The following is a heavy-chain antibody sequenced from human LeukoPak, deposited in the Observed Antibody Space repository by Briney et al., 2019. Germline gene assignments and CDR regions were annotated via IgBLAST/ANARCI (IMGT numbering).Heavy chain of an antibody. J-gene: IGHJ4*02. CDR2: ISSSSSYI. V-gene: IGHV3-21*01. CDR3: ARDRIAVTGRAKFDY. CDR1: GFTFSSYS. D-gene: IGHD6-19*01. Sequence: GGSLRLSCAASGFTFSSYSMNWVRQAPGKGLEWVSSISSSSSYIYYADSVKGRFTISRDNSKNTLDLQMNSLRGEDTAVYYCARDRIAVTGRAKFDYWGQGTLVTVSS.